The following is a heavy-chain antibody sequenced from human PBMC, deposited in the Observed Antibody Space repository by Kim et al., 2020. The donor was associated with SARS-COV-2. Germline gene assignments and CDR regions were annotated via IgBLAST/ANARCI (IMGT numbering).Heavy chain of an antibody. CDR2: IYYSGST. CDR3: ARGGGSGSYYYYGMDV. CDR1: GGSVSSGSYY. Sequence: SETLSLTCTVSGGSVSSGSYYWSWIRQPPGKGLEWIGYIYYSGSTNYNPSLKSRVTISVDTSKNQFSLKLSSVTAADTAVYYCARGGGSGSYYYYGMDVWGQGTTVTVSS. V-gene: IGHV4-61*01. J-gene: IGHJ6*02. D-gene: IGHD3-10*01.